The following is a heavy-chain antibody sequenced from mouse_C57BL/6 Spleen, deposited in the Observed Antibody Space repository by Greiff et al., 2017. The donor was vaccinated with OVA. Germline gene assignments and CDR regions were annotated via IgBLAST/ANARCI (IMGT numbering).Heavy chain of an antibody. D-gene: IGHD2-1*01. Sequence: EVQLQESGPELVQPGASVKIPCKASGYTFTDYNMDWVKQSPGKSLEWIGDINPNNGGTFYNQKFKGKATLTVDKSSSTAYMELRSLTSEDTAVYYCARNGYGNPYYYAMDYWGQGTSVTVSS. V-gene: IGHV1-18*01. J-gene: IGHJ4*01. CDR2: INPNNGGT. CDR1: GYTFTDYN. CDR3: ARNGYGNPYYYAMDY.